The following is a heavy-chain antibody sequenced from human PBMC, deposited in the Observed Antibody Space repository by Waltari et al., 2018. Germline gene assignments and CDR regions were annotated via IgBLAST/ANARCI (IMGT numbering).Heavy chain of an antibody. CDR2: IHTSGST. Sequence: QVQLQESGPGLVKPSETLSLTCTVSGGSISSYYWSWIRQPAGKGLEWIGRIHTSGSTNYNPSLKSRVTMSVDTSKNQFSLKLSSVTAADTAVYYCARGGDDFWSGTYWYFDLWGRGTLVTVSS. D-gene: IGHD3-3*01. CDR1: GGSISSYY. CDR3: ARGGDDFWSGTYWYFDL. J-gene: IGHJ2*01. V-gene: IGHV4-4*07.